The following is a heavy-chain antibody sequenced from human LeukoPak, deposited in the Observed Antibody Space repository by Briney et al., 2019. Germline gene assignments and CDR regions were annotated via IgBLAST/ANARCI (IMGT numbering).Heavy chain of an antibody. D-gene: IGHD1-26*01. CDR2: ISSSSSYI. CDR3: ARDRIVGATAENFDY. Sequence: GGSLRLSCAASGFTFRSYSMNWVRQAPGKGLEWVSSISSSSSYIYYADSVKGRFTISRDNAKNSLYLQMNSLRAEDTAVYYCARDRIVGATAENFDYWGQGTLVTVSS. J-gene: IGHJ4*02. CDR1: GFTFRSYS. V-gene: IGHV3-21*01.